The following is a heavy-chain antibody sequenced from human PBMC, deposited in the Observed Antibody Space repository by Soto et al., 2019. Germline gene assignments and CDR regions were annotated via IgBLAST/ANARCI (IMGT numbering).Heavy chain of an antibody. CDR1: GFTLKDYY. D-gene: IGHD2-15*01. J-gene: IGHJ6*03. V-gene: IGHV3-11*01. CDR3: ARVGCSGGSCYSHYYMDV. CDR2: ISSSGSTI. Sequence: LRPSCATPGFTLKDYYMSWIPPAPGKGVEWVSYISSSGSTIYYADSVKGRFTISRDNAKNSLYLQMNSLRAEDTAVYYCARVGCSGGSCYSHYYMDVWGKGTTVTVSS.